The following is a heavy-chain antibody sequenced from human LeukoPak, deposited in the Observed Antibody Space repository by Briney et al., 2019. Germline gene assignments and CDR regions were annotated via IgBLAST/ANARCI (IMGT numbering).Heavy chain of an antibody. V-gene: IGHV3-48*03. CDR2: ISSSGSTI. D-gene: IGHD3-22*01. CDR1: GFTFSSYE. CDR3: ARGQGETMIVVVITQDDAFDI. J-gene: IGHJ3*02. Sequence: GGSLRLSCAASGFTFSSYEMNWVRQAPGKGLEWVSYISSSGSTIYYADSVKGRFTISRDNAKNSLYLQMNSLRAEDTAAYYCARGQGETMIVVVITQDDAFDIWGQGTMVTVSS.